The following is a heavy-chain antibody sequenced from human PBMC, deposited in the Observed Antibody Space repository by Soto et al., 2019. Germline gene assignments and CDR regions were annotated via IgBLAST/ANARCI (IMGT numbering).Heavy chain of an antibody. CDR2: TYYRCKWYN. J-gene: IGHJ4*02. Sequence: VQLQQSGPGLVKPSQTPSLTCAISGDSVSRNSATWRWIRQYPSRGLEWLGRTYYRCKWYNDYAISVKSRITIHPDTPKKQFSRQVNSVTPEDTAEYYCAIESARQQLAYYFDSWGQGTLGSVSS. V-gene: IGHV6-1*01. D-gene: IGHD6-13*01. CDR3: AIESARQQLAYYFDS. CDR1: GDSVSRNSAT.